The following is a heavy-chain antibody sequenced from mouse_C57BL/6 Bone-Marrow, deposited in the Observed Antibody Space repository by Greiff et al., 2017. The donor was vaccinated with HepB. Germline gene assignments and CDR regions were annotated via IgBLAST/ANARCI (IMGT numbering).Heavy chain of an antibody. CDR3: ARSGLYYYGSSLYYYAMDY. J-gene: IGHJ4*01. CDR2: IAPANGNT. D-gene: IGHD1-1*01. CDR1: GFNIKNTY. Sequence: VQLQQSVAELVRPGASVKLSCTASGFNIKNTYMHWVKQRPEQGLEWIGRIAPANGNTKYAPKFPGKATITADTSSNTAYLQLSSLTSEDTAIYYCARSGLYYYGSSLYYYAMDYWGQGTSVTVSS. V-gene: IGHV14-3*01.